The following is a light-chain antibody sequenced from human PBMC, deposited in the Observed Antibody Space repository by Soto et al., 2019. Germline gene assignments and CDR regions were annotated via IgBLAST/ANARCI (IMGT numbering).Light chain of an antibody. CDR3: HQKNSFPHT. CDR1: QGISSW. Sequence: DIQMTQSPSSVSASVGHTVTILCRASQGISSWLAWYQQQPGKAPKLLIYAASNLHSGVPSRFSGSGSGTDLSLTISSLQDEDVATNYYHQKNSFPHTFGQGTKLEI. CDR2: AAS. J-gene: IGKJ2*01. V-gene: IGKV1-12*01.